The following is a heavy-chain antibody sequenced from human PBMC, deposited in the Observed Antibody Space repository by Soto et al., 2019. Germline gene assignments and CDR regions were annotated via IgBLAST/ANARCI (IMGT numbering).Heavy chain of an antibody. Sequence: QITLKESGPTLVTPTQNLTLTCTFSGFSLTTSGVGVGWIRQPPGKALEWLALSYWDDDKRYSPSLKSRLTISKDTSKNQVVLTMTNMDPVDTATYYCAHIRLVAAGIDYWGQGTLVTVSS. V-gene: IGHV2-5*02. CDR3: AHIRLVAAGIDY. D-gene: IGHD6-13*01. J-gene: IGHJ4*02. CDR1: GFSLTTSGVG. CDR2: SYWDDDK.